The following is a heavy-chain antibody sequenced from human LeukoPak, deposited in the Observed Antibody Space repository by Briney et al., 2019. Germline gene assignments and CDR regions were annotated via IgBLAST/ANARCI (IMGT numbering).Heavy chain of an antibody. V-gene: IGHV3-23*01. CDR1: GCTFSNYA. CDR2: ISESGGNT. Sequence: GGSLRLSCAASGCTFSNYAMNWVRQAPGKGLEWVSGISESGGNTFYADSVKGRFTISRDNSKNTLFLQMNSLRAEDTAVYYCAVSARVKRVWHYFNYWGQGTLVTVSS. CDR3: AVSARVKRVWHYFNY. J-gene: IGHJ4*02. D-gene: IGHD6-6*01.